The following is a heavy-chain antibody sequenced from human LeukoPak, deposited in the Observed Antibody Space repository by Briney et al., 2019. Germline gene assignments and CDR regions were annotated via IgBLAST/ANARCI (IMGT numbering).Heavy chain of an antibody. CDR3: ARDLDSGSYYADRFDP. CDR2: INPNSGGT. CDR1: GYTFTGSY. J-gene: IGHJ5*02. V-gene: IGHV1-2*02. D-gene: IGHD1-26*01. Sequence: ASVKVSCKASGYTFTGSYMHWVRRSPGQGLEWMGWINPNSGGTNYAKKFQGRVTMTRDTSISTAYMELSRLRSDDTVVYYCARDLDSGSYYADRFDPWGQGTLVTVSS.